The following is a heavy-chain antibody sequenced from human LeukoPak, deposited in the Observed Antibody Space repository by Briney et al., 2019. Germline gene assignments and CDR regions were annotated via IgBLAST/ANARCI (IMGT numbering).Heavy chain of an antibody. CDR1: GFTFSSYW. CDR2: INRGGRTT. CDR3: ARVVDTHFDY. Sequence: GGSLRLSCAASGFTFSSYWRHWGRQAPGKGLVWVSRINRGGRTTPYAASVKGRFTISRDNAKNTLYLQINSLRAEDTAVYYCARVVDTHFDYWGQGTLVTVSS. V-gene: IGHV3-74*01. J-gene: IGHJ4*02. D-gene: IGHD5-18*01.